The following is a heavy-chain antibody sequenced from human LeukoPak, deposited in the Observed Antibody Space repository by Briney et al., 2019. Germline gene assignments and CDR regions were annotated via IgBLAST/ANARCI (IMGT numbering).Heavy chain of an antibody. J-gene: IGHJ4*02. V-gene: IGHV5-10-1*01. CDR3: ARGGWLDDY. Sequence: GESLKISCKGSGHIFTSYWISWVRQMPGKGLEWMGRINPSNSYSNYNPSFQGHVTFSVDKSIATAYLQWTTLTASDTAMYYCARGGWLDDYWGQGTLVTVSS. CDR2: INPSNSYS. CDR1: GHIFTSYW. D-gene: IGHD6-19*01.